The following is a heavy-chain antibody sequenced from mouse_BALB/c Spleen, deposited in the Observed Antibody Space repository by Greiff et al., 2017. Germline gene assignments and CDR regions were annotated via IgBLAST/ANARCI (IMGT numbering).Heavy chain of an antibody. D-gene: IGHD3-1*01. CDR2: INPSTGYT. Sequence: VQLQQSGAELAKPGASVKMSCKASGYTFTSYWMHWVKQRPGQGLEWIGYINPSTGYTEYNQKFKDKATLTADKSSSTAYMQLSSLTSEDSAVYYCARYGGSSGYVDYWGQGTTLTDSS. CDR3: ARYGGSSGYVDY. V-gene: IGHV1-7*01. J-gene: IGHJ2*01. CDR1: GYTFTSYW.